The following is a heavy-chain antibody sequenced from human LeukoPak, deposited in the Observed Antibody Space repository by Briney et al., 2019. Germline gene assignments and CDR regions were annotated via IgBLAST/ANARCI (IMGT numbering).Heavy chain of an antibody. CDR2: INQGGSDK. J-gene: IGHJ4*02. CDR1: GFTFSGHR. V-gene: IGHV3-7*01. Sequence: GGSLRLSCAASGFTFSGHRMSWVRQAPGKGLEWVANINQGGSDKYYVDSVKGRFTISRDNANNLLYLQMNSLRGEDTAVYYCTKDRSRAEDDWGQGTLVTVSS. CDR3: TKDRSRAEDD. D-gene: IGHD1-14*01.